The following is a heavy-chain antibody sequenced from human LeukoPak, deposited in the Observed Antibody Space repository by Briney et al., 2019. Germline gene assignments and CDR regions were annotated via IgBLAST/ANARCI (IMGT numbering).Heavy chain of an antibody. CDR3: ARDVVGSLDY. CDR1: GFTFSTDW. D-gene: IGHD2-15*01. J-gene: IGHJ4*02. CDR2: INQDGSTK. V-gene: IGHV3-7*01. Sequence: PGGSLRLSCAASGFTFSTDWMAWVRQAPGKGLEWVTNINQDGSTKHCVDSVKGRFTISRDNSKNSLYLNMNNLGVEDTALYYCARDVVGSLDYWGQGTPVTVSS.